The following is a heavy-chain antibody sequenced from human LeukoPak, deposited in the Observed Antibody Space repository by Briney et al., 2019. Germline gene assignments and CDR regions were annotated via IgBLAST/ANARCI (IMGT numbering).Heavy chain of an antibody. CDR3: AKAFGGAVAGYFDY. J-gene: IGHJ4*02. V-gene: IGHV3-23*01. D-gene: IGHD6-19*01. Sequence: PGGSLRLSCAASGLTVSSHAMSWVRQAPGKGLEWVSAISISGGTTYYADSVRGRFTISRDNSRNTLYLQMNSLRVDDTAVYYCAKAFGGAVAGYFDYWGQGTLVTVSS. CDR1: GLTVSSHA. CDR2: ISISGGTT.